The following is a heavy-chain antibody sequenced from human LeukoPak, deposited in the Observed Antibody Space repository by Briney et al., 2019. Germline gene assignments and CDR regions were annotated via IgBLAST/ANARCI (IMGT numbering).Heavy chain of an antibody. V-gene: IGHV1-69*13. Sequence: VASVKVSCKASGGTFSSYAISWVRQAPGQGLEWMGGIIPIFGTANYAQKFQGRVTITADESTSTAYMELSSLRSEGTAVYYCARRRGYSYGYLDYWGQGTLVTVSS. CDR1: GGTFSSYA. D-gene: IGHD5-18*01. CDR2: IIPIFGTA. J-gene: IGHJ4*02. CDR3: ARRRGYSYGYLDY.